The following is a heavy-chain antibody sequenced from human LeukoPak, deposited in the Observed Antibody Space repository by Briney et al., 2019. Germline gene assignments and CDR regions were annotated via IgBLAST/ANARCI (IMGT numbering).Heavy chain of an antibody. D-gene: IGHD1-26*01. CDR2: ITTSSSSI. V-gene: IGHV3-48*01. J-gene: IGHJ6*02. Sequence: GGSLRLSCAASGFTFSSYNMNWVRQAPGKGLEWVPYITTSSSSIYYADSLKGRFTISRDNSMNTLYLQMNSLTPEDTAVYYCAKSQSYQIYYYTVDVWGQGTTVTVSS. CDR3: AKSQSYQIYYYTVDV. CDR1: GFTFSSYN.